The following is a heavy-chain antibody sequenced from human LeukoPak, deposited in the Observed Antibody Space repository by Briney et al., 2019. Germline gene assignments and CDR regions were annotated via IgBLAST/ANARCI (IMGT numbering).Heavy chain of an antibody. J-gene: IGHJ4*02. CDR2: ISSTGGTI. CDR1: GFTFRNYL. Sequence: GGSLRLSCAASGFTFRNYLMNWVRQAPGKGLEWVSFISSTGGTIYYADSVKGRFTVSRDNGKNSLLLQMNSLRAEDTAVYYWARGGRFLEWLFSDYWGQGTLVTVSS. D-gene: IGHD3-3*01. CDR3: ARGGRFLEWLFSDY. V-gene: IGHV3-48*01.